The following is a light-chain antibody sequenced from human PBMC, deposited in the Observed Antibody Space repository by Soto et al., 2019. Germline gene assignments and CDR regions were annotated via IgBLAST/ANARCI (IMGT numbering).Light chain of an antibody. CDR2: GAS. Sequence: DIELTQSRSSLSSFAGEIVSLWCRASRGIGGSLAWFQQKPGQAPRLLIHGASSWATGIPDRFSGSGSGTDFTLTINSLEPEDIAVYYCQQDGSSPRTFGQGTKLEIK. CDR1: RGIGGS. J-gene: IGKJ5*01. CDR3: QQDGSSPRT. V-gene: IGKV3-20*01.